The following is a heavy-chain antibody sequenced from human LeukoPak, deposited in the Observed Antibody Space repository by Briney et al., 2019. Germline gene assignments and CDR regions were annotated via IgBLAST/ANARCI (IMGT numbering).Heavy chain of an antibody. V-gene: IGHV1-24*01. CDR1: GYTLTVLS. CDR3: AAAVSGYYGSGSYCYFDY. D-gene: IGHD3-10*01. J-gene: IGHJ4*02. Sequence: SVKASCTVSGYTLTVLSMHWVRHAPGKGLEWMGGFDPEDGETIYAQKFQGRVTMTEDTSTNTAYMELSRRRSEDTAVYYCAAAVSGYYGSGSYCYFDYWGQGTLVTVSS. CDR2: FDPEDGET.